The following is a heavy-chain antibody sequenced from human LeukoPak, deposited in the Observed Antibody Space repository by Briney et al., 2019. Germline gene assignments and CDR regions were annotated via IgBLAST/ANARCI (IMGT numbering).Heavy chain of an antibody. Sequence: PSETLSLTCTVSGGSISSSSYYWGWIRQPPGKGLEWIGSIYYSGSTYYNPSLKSRVTISVDTSKNQFSLKLSSVTAADTVVYYCARQGGLRTRTYWYFDLWGRGTLVTVSS. CDR1: GGSISSSSYY. CDR3: ARQGGLRTRTYWYFDL. D-gene: IGHD1-14*01. V-gene: IGHV4-39*01. J-gene: IGHJ2*01. CDR2: IYYSGST.